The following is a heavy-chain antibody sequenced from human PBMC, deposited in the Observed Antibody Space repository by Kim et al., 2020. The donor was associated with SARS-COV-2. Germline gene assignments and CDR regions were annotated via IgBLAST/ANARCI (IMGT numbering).Heavy chain of an antibody. D-gene: IGHD1-26*01. J-gene: IGHJ4*02. V-gene: IGHV4-34*01. Sequence: YNPSLKSRVTISVDTSKNQFSLKLSSVTAADTAVYYCARGRRQIVGATGYWGQGTLVTVSS. CDR3: ARGRRQIVGATGY.